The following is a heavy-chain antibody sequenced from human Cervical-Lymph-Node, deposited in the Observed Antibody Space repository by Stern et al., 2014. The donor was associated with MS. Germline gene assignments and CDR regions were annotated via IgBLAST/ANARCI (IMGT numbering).Heavy chain of an antibody. V-gene: IGHV1-3*01. CDR3: ARGWYSSSWYVWFDP. D-gene: IGHD6-13*01. CDR2: INAGNGNT. Sequence: QVQLVQSGAEVKKPGASVKVSCKASGYTFTSYSMHWVRQAPGQRHEWLGGINAGNGNTKYSQKFQGRVTITRDTSTTTAYMELSSLRSEDTAVYYCARGWYSSSWYVWFDPWGQGTLVTVSS. J-gene: IGHJ5*02. CDR1: GYTFTSYS.